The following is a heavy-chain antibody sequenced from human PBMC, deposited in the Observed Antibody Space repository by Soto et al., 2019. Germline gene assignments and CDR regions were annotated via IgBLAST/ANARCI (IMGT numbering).Heavy chain of an antibody. CDR3: ARQGGEYNTMSDY. V-gene: IGHV5-51*01. J-gene: IGHJ4*02. Sequence: PGESLKISCKGSGYTFSKYWIGWVRQTPGKGLEWMGMIYPGDSDARYSPSFEGQVTFSVDKSINTAYLQWNSLKDSDTATYYCARQGGEYNTMSDYWGQGTLVTVSS. CDR2: IYPGDSDA. D-gene: IGHD3-10*01. CDR1: GYTFSKYW.